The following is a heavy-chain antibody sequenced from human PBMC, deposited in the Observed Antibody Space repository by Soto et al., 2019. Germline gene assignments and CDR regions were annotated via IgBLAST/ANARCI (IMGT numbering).Heavy chain of an antibody. CDR2: IIPIFGTT. J-gene: IGHJ4*02. CDR1: GGTFSTYA. Sequence: QVQLVQSGAEVKKPGSSVKVSCKASGGTFSTYAITWVRQAPGQGLEWLGWIIPIFGTTDYARKFQGRVTITAAESTSTVFIELSSLTSEDTAVYYCARGVGAYYFDYWGQGNLVTVSS. CDR3: ARGVGAYYFDY. D-gene: IGHD1-26*01. V-gene: IGHV1-69*01.